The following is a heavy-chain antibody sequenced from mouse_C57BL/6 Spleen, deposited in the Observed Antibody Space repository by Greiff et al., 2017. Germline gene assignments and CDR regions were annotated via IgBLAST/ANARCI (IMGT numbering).Heavy chain of an antibody. CDR1: GYAFSSYW. D-gene: IGHD2-4*01. Sequence: QVQLQQSGAELVKPGASVKISCKASGYAFSSYWMNWVKQRPGKGLEWIGQIYPGDGDTNYNGKFKGKATLTADKSSSTAYMQLSSLTSEDSAVYFCASSYYDYAWFAYWGQGTLVTVSA. CDR3: ASSYYDYAWFAY. V-gene: IGHV1-80*01. J-gene: IGHJ3*01. CDR2: IYPGDGDT.